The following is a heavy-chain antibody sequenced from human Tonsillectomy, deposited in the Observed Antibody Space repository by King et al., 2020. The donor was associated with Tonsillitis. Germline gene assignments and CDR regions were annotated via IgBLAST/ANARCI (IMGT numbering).Heavy chain of an antibody. Sequence: VQLVESGGDLVQPGGSLRLSCAASGFSFSSYEMNWVRQAPGQGLEGVSYISSVGSTVFYADSVKGRFTISRHNAKNSLYLQMNSLRAEDTAIYYCARGGEYGIAARRYFDLWGRGTLVTVSS. CDR2: ISSVGSTV. CDR3: ARGGEYGIAARRYFDL. V-gene: IGHV3-48*03. CDR1: GFSFSSYE. J-gene: IGHJ2*01. D-gene: IGHD6-13*01.